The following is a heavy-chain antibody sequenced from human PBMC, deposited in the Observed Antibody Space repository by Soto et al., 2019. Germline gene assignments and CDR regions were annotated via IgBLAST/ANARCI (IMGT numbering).Heavy chain of an antibody. D-gene: IGHD2-15*01. CDR2: ISSSSSYI. J-gene: IGHJ5*02. V-gene: IGHV3-21*01. CDR1: GFTFSSYS. CDR3: ARDRALADIAGYNGIDP. Sequence: GGSLRLSCAASGFTFSSYSMNWVRQAPGKGLEWVSSISSSSSYIYYADSVKGRFTISRDNAKNSLYLQMNSLRAEDTAVYYCARDRALADIAGYNGIDPWGQENVLTVSS.